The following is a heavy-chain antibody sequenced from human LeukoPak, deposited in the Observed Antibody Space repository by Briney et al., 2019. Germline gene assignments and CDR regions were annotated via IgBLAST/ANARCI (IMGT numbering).Heavy chain of an antibody. CDR3: ARDQRYCSSSSCPWEPFDY. V-gene: IGHV3-7*05. J-gene: IGHJ4*02. D-gene: IGHD2-2*01. Sequence: PGRSLRLSCAASVFTFSSYAMHWVRQAPGKGLEWVANIKQDGSEKYYVDSVKGRFTISRDNAKNSLYLQMNSLRAEDTAVYYCARDQRYCSSSSCPWEPFDYWGQGTLVTVSS. CDR2: IKQDGSEK. CDR1: VFTFSSYA.